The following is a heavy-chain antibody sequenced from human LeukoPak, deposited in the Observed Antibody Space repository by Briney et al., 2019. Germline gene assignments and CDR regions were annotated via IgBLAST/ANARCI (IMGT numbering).Heavy chain of an antibody. CDR2: ISASGGST. Sequence: PGGSLRLSCAGSGFIFSSYAMSWVRQAPGKGLEWGSGISASGGSTYYVDSVKGRFTISRDNSKNTLYLQMNSLRAEDTAVYYCAKAASMVRGVNWFDPWGQGTLVTVSS. V-gene: IGHV3-23*01. CDR3: AKAASMVRGVNWFDP. D-gene: IGHD3-10*01. J-gene: IGHJ5*02. CDR1: GFIFSSYA.